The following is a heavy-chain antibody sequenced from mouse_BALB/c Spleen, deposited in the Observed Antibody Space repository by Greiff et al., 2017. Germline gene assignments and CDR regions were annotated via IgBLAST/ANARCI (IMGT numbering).Heavy chain of an antibody. V-gene: IGHV7-3*02. CDR1: GFTFTDYY. CDR2: IRNKANGYTT. Sequence: EVMLVESGGGLVQPGGSLRLSCATSGFTFTDYYMSWVRQPPGKALEWLGFIRNKANGYTTEYSASVKGRFTICRDNSQSILYLQMNTLRAEDSATYYCARDYGNYFDYWGQGTTLTVSS. D-gene: IGHD2-1*01. J-gene: IGHJ2*01. CDR3: ARDYGNYFDY.